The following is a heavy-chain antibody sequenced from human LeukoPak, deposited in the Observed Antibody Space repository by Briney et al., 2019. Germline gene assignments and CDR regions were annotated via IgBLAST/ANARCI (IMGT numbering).Heavy chain of an antibody. CDR2: INHSGST. Sequence: SETLSLTCAVYGGSFSGYYWSWIRQPPGKGLEWIGEINHSGSTNYNPSLKSRVTISVDTSKNQFSLKLSSVTAADTAVYYCARGHLLLPYYYYGMDVWGQGTTVTVSS. V-gene: IGHV4-34*01. CDR3: ARGHLLLPYYYYGMDV. J-gene: IGHJ6*02. CDR1: GGSFSGYY. D-gene: IGHD2-15*01.